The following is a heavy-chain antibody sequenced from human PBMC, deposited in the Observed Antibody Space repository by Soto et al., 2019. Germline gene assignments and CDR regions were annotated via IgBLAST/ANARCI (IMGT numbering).Heavy chain of an antibody. D-gene: IGHD6-19*01. CDR3: ASRQVVAGTNDYYYGMDV. J-gene: IGHJ6*02. CDR1: GYTFTSYA. Sequence: ASVKVSCKASGYTFTSYAMHWVRQAPGQRLEWMGWINAGNGNTKYSQKFQGRVTIIRDTAASTAYMELSSLRFEDTAVYYCASRQVVAGTNDYYYGMDVWGQGTTVTVSS. V-gene: IGHV1-3*01. CDR2: INAGNGNT.